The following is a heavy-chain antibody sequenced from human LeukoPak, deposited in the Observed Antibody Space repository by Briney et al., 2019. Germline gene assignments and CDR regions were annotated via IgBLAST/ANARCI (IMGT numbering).Heavy chain of an antibody. D-gene: IGHD3-22*01. Sequence: ASVKVSCKASGYTFTSYGISWVRQAPGQGLEWMGWISAYNGNTNYAQKFQGRVTMTRDTSTSTVYMELSSLRSEDTAVYYCARELRGVVVIWGQGTLVTVSS. J-gene: IGHJ4*02. CDR1: GYTFTSYG. V-gene: IGHV1-18*01. CDR2: ISAYNGNT. CDR3: ARELRGVVVI.